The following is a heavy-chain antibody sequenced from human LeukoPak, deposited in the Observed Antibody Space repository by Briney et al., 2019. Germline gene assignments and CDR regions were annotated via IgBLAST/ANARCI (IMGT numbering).Heavy chain of an antibody. J-gene: IGHJ5*02. D-gene: IGHD4/OR15-4a*01. CDR2: VYYSGST. CDR1: GDSITSGAFS. CDR3: ARRDYAAWFDP. V-gene: IGHV4-39*01. Sequence: KPSETLSLTCSVSGDSITSGAFSWAWIRQSPGKGLEWIGNVYYSGSTQYNPSLRGRVSISMDKTKNQFSLNLNSVSVTHTAIYYRARRDYAAWFDPWGQGTLVTVSS.